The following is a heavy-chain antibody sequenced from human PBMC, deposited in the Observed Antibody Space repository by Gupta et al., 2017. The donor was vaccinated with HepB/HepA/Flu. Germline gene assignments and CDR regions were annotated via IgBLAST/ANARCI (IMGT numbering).Heavy chain of an antibody. J-gene: IGHJ4*02. CDR3: AKDRESGTYYSYFFDY. CDR2: TSYDGSNK. V-gene: IGHV3-30*18. D-gene: IGHD3-10*01. CDR1: GFTVSSYA. Sequence: QVQLEESGGGVVQPGRSLRLSCAASGFTVSSYAMHWVRQAPGKGLEWLAVTSYDGSNKYYADSVKGRFTISRDNSKNTLYLQMNSLRDEDAAVYYCAKDRESGTYYSYFFDYWGQGTLVTVSS.